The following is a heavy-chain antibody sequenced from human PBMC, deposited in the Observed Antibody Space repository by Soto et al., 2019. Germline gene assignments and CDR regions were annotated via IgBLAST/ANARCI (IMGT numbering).Heavy chain of an antibody. CDR3: AKDRYCSSTSCYYDAFDI. Sequence: GGSLRLSCAASGFTFSSYAMHWVRQAPGKGLEWVAIISYDGSSKYYADSVKGRFTISRDNSKNMLFLQVNSLRAEDTAVYYCAKDRYCSSTSCYYDAFDIWGQGTMVTVSS. J-gene: IGHJ3*02. V-gene: IGHV3-30*18. CDR2: ISYDGSSK. D-gene: IGHD2-2*01. CDR1: GFTFSSYA.